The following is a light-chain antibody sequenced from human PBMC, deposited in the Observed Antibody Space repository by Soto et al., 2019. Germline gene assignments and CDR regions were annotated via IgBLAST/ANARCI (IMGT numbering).Light chain of an antibody. CDR1: QSVSSY. Sequence: EIVLTQSPATLSLSPGERVTLSCRASQSVSSYLSWYQQKPGQAPRLLMYDASNRATGIPARFSGSGSGTDFTLTISSLEPEDFAVYYCHQRRNWPLTFGGGTKVEIK. CDR3: HQRRNWPLT. J-gene: IGKJ4*01. CDR2: DAS. V-gene: IGKV3-11*01.